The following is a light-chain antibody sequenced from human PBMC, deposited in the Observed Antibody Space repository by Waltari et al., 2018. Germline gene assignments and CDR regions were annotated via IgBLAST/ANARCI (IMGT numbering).Light chain of an antibody. CDR2: DVN. V-gene: IGLV2-8*01. Sequence: QSALTQPPSASGSPGQSVTIPCTGTGSDFGAHNFVSWYQQHPGKAPKLMIYDVNKRPSGVPYRFSGSKSGNTASLSVSGLQAEDEAAYFCCSYSGDNTFVFGGGTKLTVL. CDR1: GSDFGAHNF. CDR3: CSYSGDNTFV. J-gene: IGLJ2*01.